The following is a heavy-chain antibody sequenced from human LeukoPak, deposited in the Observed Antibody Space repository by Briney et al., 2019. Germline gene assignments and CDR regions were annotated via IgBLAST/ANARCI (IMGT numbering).Heavy chain of an antibody. Sequence: SETLSLTCAVYGGSFSGYYWSWIRQPPGKGLEWIGYIYYSGSTNYSPSLKSRVTISVDTSKNQFSLKLSSVTAADTAVYYCTRQGGGFWYFDLWGRGTLVTVSS. CDR3: TRQGGGFWYFDL. J-gene: IGHJ2*01. CDR2: IYYSGST. CDR1: GGSFSGYY. D-gene: IGHD6-25*01. V-gene: IGHV4-59*08.